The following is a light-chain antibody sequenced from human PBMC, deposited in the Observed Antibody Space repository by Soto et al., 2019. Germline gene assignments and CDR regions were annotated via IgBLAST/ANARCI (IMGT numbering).Light chain of an antibody. CDR3: QQRSNWPPYT. J-gene: IGKJ2*01. CDR2: DAS. CDR1: QSVSSF. Sequence: EIVLTQSPATLSLSPGERATLSCRASQSVSSFLAWYQQKPGQAPRLLIYDASNRATGIPARFSGSGSGTDFTLTISRLEPEDFAVYYCQQRSNWPPYTFGQGTKLEIK. V-gene: IGKV3-11*01.